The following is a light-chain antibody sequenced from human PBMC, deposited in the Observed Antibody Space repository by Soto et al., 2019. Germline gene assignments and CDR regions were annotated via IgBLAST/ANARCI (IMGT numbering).Light chain of an antibody. CDR2: VNN. Sequence: QSVLTQPPSVSGAPGQRVITSCTGSSSNIGAPYDVHWYKQLPGTAPKLLIYVNNNRPSGVPDRFSGSKSGTSASLAITGLQAEDEADYYCQSYDNSLSASVFGGGTKLTVL. J-gene: IGLJ2*01. CDR1: SSNIGAPYD. CDR3: QSYDNSLSASV. V-gene: IGLV1-40*01.